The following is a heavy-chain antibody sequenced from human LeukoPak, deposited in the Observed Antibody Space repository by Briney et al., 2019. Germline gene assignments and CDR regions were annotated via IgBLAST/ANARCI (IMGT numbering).Heavy chain of an antibody. CDR2: IKSKTDGGTT. CDR1: GFTFSNAW. D-gene: IGHD3-3*01. J-gene: IGHJ4*02. CDR3: TTGNYDLPFDY. V-gene: IGHV3-15*01. Sequence: GGSLRLSCAASGFTFSNAWMSWVRQAPGKGLEWVGRIKSKTDGGTTDYAAPVKGRFTISRDDSKNTLYLQMNSLKTEDAVVYYCTTGNYDLPFDYWGQGTLVTVSS.